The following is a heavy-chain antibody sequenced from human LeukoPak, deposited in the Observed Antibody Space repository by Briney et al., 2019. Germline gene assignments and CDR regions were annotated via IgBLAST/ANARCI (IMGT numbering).Heavy chain of an antibody. CDR1: GGTFSSYA. CDR2: IIPIFGTA. CDR3: ARARVYCSSTSCSYFDY. V-gene: IGHV1-69*13. D-gene: IGHD2-2*01. J-gene: IGHJ4*02. Sequence: SVKVSCKASGGTFSSYAISWVRQAPGQGLEWMGGIIPIFGTANYAQKFQGGVTITADESTSTAYMELSSLRSEDTAVYYCARARVYCSSTSCSYFDYWGQGTLVTVSS.